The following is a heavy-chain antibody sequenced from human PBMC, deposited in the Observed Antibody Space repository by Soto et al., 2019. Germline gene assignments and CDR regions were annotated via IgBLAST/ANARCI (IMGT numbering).Heavy chain of an antibody. Sequence: SETLSLTCAVYGGSFSGYYWSWIRQPPGKGLEWIGEINHSGSTNYNPSLKSRVTISVDTSKNQFSLKLSSVTAADTAVYYCARGPVGAITAYWGQGTLVTVS. D-gene: IGHD1-26*01. CDR1: GGSFSGYY. V-gene: IGHV4-34*01. CDR2: INHSGST. CDR3: ARGPVGAITAY. J-gene: IGHJ4*02.